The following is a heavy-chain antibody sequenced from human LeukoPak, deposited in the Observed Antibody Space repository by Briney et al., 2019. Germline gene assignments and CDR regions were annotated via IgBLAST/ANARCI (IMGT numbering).Heavy chain of an antibody. J-gene: IGHJ3*02. Sequence: SETLSLTYTVSGGSISSGSYYWSWIRQPAGKGLEWIGRIYTSGSTNYNPSLKSRVTISVDTSKNQLSLKLSSVTAAATAVYHCARAPYYGSNSRGAFDIWGQGTMVTVSS. V-gene: IGHV4-61*02. D-gene: IGHD4-23*01. CDR1: GGSISSGSYY. CDR3: ARAPYYGSNSRGAFDI. CDR2: IYTSGST.